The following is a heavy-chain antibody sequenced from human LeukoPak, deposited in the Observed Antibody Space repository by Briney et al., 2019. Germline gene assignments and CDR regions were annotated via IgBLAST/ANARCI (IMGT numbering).Heavy chain of an antibody. D-gene: IGHD6-13*01. CDR2: IYTSGST. J-gene: IGHJ6*03. CDR3: ARDRQQNDYYYYYYMDV. V-gene: IGHV4-4*07. Sequence: SETLSLTCTVSGGSISSYYWSWIRQPAGKGLEWIGRIYTSGSTNYNPSFKSRVTMSVDTSKNQFSLKLSSVTAADTAVDYCARDRQQNDYYYYYYMDVWGKGTTVTVSS. CDR1: GGSISSYY.